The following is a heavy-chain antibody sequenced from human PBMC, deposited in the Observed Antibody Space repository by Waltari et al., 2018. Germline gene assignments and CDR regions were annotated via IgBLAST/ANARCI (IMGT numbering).Heavy chain of an antibody. D-gene: IGHD3-3*01. J-gene: IGHJ4*02. V-gene: IGHV1-2*02. CDR2: INPKSGNT. Sequence: QVQLVQSGAEVKKSGASVKVSCKASGYTFTDFFIHWVRQAPGQGLEWMGRINPKSGNTRYAQRFQGRVTMTGDTSITTAYMELTGLRSDDTAIYYCARSGGGTTTFGVAEWGQGSLVTVS. CDR3: ARSGGGTTTFGVAE. CDR1: GYTFTDFF.